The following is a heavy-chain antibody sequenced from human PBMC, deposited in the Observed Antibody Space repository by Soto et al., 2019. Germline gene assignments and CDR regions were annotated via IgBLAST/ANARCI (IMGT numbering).Heavy chain of an antibody. D-gene: IGHD6-13*01. CDR2: VLPFLDIT. V-gene: IGHV1-69*02. CDR3: ARDRDNSNWPNFDS. CDR1: GGTFSIYT. J-gene: IGHJ4*02. Sequence: QVQLVQSGSEVKKPGSSVRVSCKTSGGTFSIYTISWVRQAPGQGLEWMGRVLPFLDITSYSQRFQGRVTITEDRSTTTVYMELSSLRSEDTAVYYCARDRDNSNWPNFDSWGQGTLVTVSS.